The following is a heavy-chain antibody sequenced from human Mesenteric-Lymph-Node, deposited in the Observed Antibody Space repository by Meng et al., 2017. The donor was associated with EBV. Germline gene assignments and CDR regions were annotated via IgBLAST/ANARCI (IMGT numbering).Heavy chain of an antibody. V-gene: IGHV4-30-4*01. CDR3: ARALYSGYNYFD. CDR1: GDSISGGGYY. Sequence: QVQRQESGPGLVKPSQTRSLTCDVSGDSISGGGYYWSWIHQPPGKGLEWIGYISYSGNTYYNTSLKSRLTISLDTSKSQFSLKLKSVTAADTAVYNCARALYSGYNYFDWGQGTLVTVSS. J-gene: IGHJ1*01. CDR2: ISYSGNT. D-gene: IGHD5-12*01.